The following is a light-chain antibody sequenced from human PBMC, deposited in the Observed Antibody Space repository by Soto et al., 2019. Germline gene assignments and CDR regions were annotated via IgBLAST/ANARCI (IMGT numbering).Light chain of an antibody. CDR1: QSVSIK. Sequence: EIVMTHSPATLSVSPGERATLSCRASQSVSIKLAWYQHKPGQAPRLLIYDTSTRATGIPARFSGSGSGTEFTLTISSLQSEDFAVYFCQQYNNWPPITFGQGTRLEIK. CDR3: QQYNNWPPIT. CDR2: DTS. V-gene: IGKV3-15*01. J-gene: IGKJ5*01.